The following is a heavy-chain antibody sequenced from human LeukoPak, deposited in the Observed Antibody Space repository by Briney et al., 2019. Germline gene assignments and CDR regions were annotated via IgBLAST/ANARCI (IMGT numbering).Heavy chain of an antibody. V-gene: IGHV3-30*18. D-gene: IGHD6-13*01. J-gene: IGHJ4*02. Sequence: GGSLRLSCAASGFTFSSYSMHWVRQAPGKGLEWVAVISYDGSNKYYADSVKGRFTISRDNSKNTLYLQMNSLRAEDTAVYYCAKRKLRIAAAGSDSGAFDYWGQGTLVTVSS. CDR1: GFTFSSYS. CDR2: ISYDGSNK. CDR3: AKRKLRIAAAGSDSGAFDY.